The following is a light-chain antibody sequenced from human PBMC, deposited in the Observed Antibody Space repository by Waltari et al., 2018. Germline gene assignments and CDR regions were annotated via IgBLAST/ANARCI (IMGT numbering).Light chain of an antibody. CDR3: QHYHIFPYS. CDR1: QDVRSY. CDR2: DAS. V-gene: IGKV1-33*01. J-gene: IGKJ3*01. Sequence: DIQMTQSSSSLSASAGDRVTITCQASQDVRSYLNWYQQKPGKVPNLLIYDASNLETGVPPRFSGGGSGRDFTLTISSLQPEDIGTYYCQHYHIFPYSFGPGTTVDMK.